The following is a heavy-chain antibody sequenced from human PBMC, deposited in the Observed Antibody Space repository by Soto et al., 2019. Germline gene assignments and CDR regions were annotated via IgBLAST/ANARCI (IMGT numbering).Heavy chain of an antibody. D-gene: IGHD4-17*01. CDR2: ISWNSGSI. V-gene: IGHV3-9*01. Sequence: EVQLVESGGGLVQPGRSLRLSCAASGFTFDDYAMHWVRQAPGKGLEWISGISWNSGSIGYADSVKGRFTISRDNAKNSLYLQMNSLRAEDTALYYCAKSYGDYYYYGMDVWGQGTTVTVSS. J-gene: IGHJ6*02. CDR3: AKSYGDYYYYGMDV. CDR1: GFTFDDYA.